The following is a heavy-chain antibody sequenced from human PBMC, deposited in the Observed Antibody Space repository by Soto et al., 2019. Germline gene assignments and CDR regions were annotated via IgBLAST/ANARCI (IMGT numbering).Heavy chain of an antibody. Sequence: PGGSLRLSCAASGFTFSDSFMSWSRQTPGKGLEWLSYISGRDGNIYYEDSVRGRFTISRDNAKNSVYLQMNSLRAEDTAVYYCAGDQGPNYMAVWGKGTTVTVS. CDR2: ISGRDGNI. J-gene: IGHJ6*03. CDR3: AGDQGPNYMAV. CDR1: GFTFSDSF. V-gene: IGHV3-11*01.